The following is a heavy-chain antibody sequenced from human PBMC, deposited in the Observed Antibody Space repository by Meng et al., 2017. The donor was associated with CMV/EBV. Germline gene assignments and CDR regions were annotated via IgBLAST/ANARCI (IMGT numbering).Heavy chain of an antibody. CDR2: ISAYNGNT. Sequence: ASVKVSCKASGYTFTSYGISWVRQAPGQGLEWTGWISAYNGNTNYAQKLQGRVTMTTDTSTSTAYMELRSLRSDDTAVYYCARGAPIFGVVIAWRGYYGMDVWGQGTTVTVSS. CDR3: ARGAPIFGVVIAWRGYYGMDV. CDR1: GYTFTSYG. V-gene: IGHV1-18*01. D-gene: IGHD3-3*01. J-gene: IGHJ6*02.